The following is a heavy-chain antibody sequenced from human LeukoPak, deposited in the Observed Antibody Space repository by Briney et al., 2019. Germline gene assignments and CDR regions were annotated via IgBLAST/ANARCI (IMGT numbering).Heavy chain of an antibody. CDR1: GFTFSSYS. CDR3: ARDSNYYDSSGYYYFDY. CDR2: ISSSSSYI. D-gene: IGHD3-22*01. J-gene: IGHJ4*03. Sequence: GGSLRLSCAASGFTFSSYSMNWVRQAPGKGLEWVSSISSSSSYIYYADSVKGRFTISRDNAKNSLYLQMNSLRAEDTAVYYCARDSNYYDSSGYYYFDYWGHGTLVTVSS. V-gene: IGHV3-21*01.